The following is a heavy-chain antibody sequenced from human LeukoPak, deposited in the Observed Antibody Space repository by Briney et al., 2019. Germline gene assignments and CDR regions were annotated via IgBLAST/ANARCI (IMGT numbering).Heavy chain of an antibody. CDR3: ARHGAPYSVSYRGWFDP. CDR1: GDSISGSIYY. J-gene: IGHJ5*02. D-gene: IGHD1-26*01. V-gene: IGHV4-39*01. Sequence: NPSETLSLTCTASGDSISGSIYYWGCIRQPPGKGLEWIGSIYYSGGTYYNPSLKSRVTISVDTSKNQFSLKLSSVTAADTAVYYCARHGAPYSVSYRGWFDPWGQGTLVTVSS. CDR2: IYYSGGT.